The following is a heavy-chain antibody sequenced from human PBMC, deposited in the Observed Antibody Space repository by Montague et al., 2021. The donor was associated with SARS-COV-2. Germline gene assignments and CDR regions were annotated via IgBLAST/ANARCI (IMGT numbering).Heavy chain of an antibody. J-gene: IGHJ4*02. CDR3: ARSYYDILTGYYMAFDY. Sequence: PALVKPTQTLTLTCTFSGFSLSTSGMCVSWIRQPPGKALEWLALIDWDDDKYHSTSLKTRLTISKDTSKNQVVLTMTNMDPVDTATYYCARSYYDILTGYYMAFDYWGQGTLVTVSS. CDR1: GFSLSTSGMC. CDR2: IDWDDDK. D-gene: IGHD3-9*01. V-gene: IGHV2-70*01.